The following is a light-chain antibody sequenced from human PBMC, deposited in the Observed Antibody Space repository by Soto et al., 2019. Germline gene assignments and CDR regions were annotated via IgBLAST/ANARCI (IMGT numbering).Light chain of an antibody. V-gene: IGKV3-20*01. CDR3: QLYSSSLWT. CDR1: QSVSSTY. CDR2: ATS. Sequence: EIVLTQSPGTLSLSPGERATLSCRASQSVSSTYLAWYQQKHGQAPRLLIYATSTRANGIPDRFSGSGSGTDFTLTISRLEPEDFAVYYCQLYSSSLWTFGQGTKVEIK. J-gene: IGKJ1*01.